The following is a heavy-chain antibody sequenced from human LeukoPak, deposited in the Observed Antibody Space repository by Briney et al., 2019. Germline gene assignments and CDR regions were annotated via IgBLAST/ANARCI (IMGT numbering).Heavy chain of an antibody. J-gene: IGHJ3*02. CDR1: GFTFSSYA. CDR2: FSGSGGDT. V-gene: IGHV3-23*01. CDR3: AKPSSSWLPDAFDI. Sequence: PGGSLRLSCAASGFTFSSYAMSWVRQAPGKGLEWVSAFSGSGGDTYYADSVKGRFTISRDNSENTLYLQMDSLRAEDTAVYYCAKPSSSWLPDAFDIWGQGTMVTVSS. D-gene: IGHD6-13*01.